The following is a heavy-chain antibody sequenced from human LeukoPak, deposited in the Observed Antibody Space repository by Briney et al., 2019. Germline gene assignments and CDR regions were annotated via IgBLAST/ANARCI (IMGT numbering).Heavy chain of an antibody. CDR1: GFTFSSYA. Sequence: GGSLRLSCAASGFTFSSYAMSWVRQAPGKGLEWVSAISGSGGSTYYADSVKGRFTISRDNSKNTLYLQMNSLRAEDTAVYYCAKARSMVRGIAGDYWGQGTLVTVSS. J-gene: IGHJ4*02. D-gene: IGHD3-10*01. CDR3: AKARSMVRGIAGDY. V-gene: IGHV3-23*01. CDR2: ISGSGGST.